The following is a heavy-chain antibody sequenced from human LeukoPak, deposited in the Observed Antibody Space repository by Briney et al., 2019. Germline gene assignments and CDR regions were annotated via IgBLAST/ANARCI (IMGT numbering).Heavy chain of an antibody. D-gene: IGHD3-22*01. Sequence: GGSLRLSCAASGFTFSSYWMHWVRQAPGKGLVWVSRINSDGSSTSYADSVKGRFTISRDNAKNTLYLQMNSLRAEDTAVYYCARVTLDYYDSSATDYWGQGTLVTASS. CDR3: ARVTLDYYDSSATDY. CDR1: GFTFSSYW. V-gene: IGHV3-74*01. CDR2: INSDGSST. J-gene: IGHJ4*02.